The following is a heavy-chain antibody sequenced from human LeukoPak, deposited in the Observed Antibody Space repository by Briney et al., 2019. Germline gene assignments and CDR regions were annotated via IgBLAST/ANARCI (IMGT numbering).Heavy chain of an antibody. CDR2: INSDGSSI. Sequence: GGSLRLSCAASGFTFSSYWMHWVRQAPGKGLVWVSRINSDGSSITYADSVKGRFTISRDNAKNTLYLQMNSLRVEDTAVYYCARDLLNDEGSSYFFDQWGQGTLVTVAS. V-gene: IGHV3-74*03. D-gene: IGHD2-2*01. CDR1: GFTFSSYW. J-gene: IGHJ4*02. CDR3: ARDLLNDEGSSYFFDQ.